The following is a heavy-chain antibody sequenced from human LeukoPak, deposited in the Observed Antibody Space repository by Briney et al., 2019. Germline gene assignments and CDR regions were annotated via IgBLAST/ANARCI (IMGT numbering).Heavy chain of an antibody. J-gene: IGHJ4*02. Sequence: GGPLRLSCAVSGFTFSSYAMSWVRQAPGKGLEWVSAIDSSGSYTWYDDSVKGRFTISRDNSKNTLYLQMNSLRAEDTAVYYCARSANVRGDYFDYWGQGTLVTVSS. D-gene: IGHD3-10*01. CDR2: IDSSGSYT. V-gene: IGHV3-23*05. CDR3: ARSANVRGDYFDY. CDR1: GFTFSSYA.